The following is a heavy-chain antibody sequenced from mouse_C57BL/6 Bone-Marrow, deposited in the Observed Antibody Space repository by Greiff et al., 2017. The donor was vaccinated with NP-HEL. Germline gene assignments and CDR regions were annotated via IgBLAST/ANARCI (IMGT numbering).Heavy chain of an antibody. V-gene: IGHV2-2*01. Sequence: QVQLQQSGPGLVQPSQSLSITCTVSGFSLTSYGVHWVRQSPGKGLEWLGVIWSGGSTDYNAAFISRLSISKDNSKSQVFFKMNRLQADYTAIYYCARNRYGNYVRYFDYWGQGTTLTVSS. CDR3: ARNRYGNYVRYFDY. CDR2: IWSGGST. J-gene: IGHJ2*01. CDR1: GFSLTSYG. D-gene: IGHD2-1*01.